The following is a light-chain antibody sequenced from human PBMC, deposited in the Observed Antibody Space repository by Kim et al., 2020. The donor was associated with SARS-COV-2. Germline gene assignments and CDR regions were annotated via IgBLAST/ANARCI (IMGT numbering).Light chain of an antibody. J-gene: IGKJ1*01. Sequence: VSPGEGATRSGRASQSVLTNLARYQQIPGQAPRLLIIGASTRAAGIPASFSGSGSGTEFTLTISSLQSEDFVISYCQQYYHWPLTFGQGTKVDIK. CDR2: GAS. CDR3: QQYYHWPLT. V-gene: IGKV3-15*01. CDR1: QSVLTN.